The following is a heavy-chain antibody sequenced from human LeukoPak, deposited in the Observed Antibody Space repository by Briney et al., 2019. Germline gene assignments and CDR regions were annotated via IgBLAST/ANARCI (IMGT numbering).Heavy chain of an antibody. J-gene: IGHJ5*02. CDR1: GFTFSSYA. D-gene: IGHD3-9*01. CDR3: ARDLDWGAFDA. CDR2: TVGSGPDT. V-gene: IGHV3-23*01. Sequence: GGSLRLSCAASGFTFSSYAMSWVRQTPGKGLEWVSATVGSGPDTYHADSVKGRFTVSRDNSRNTLYLQMNSLRVEDTAVYYCARDLDWGAFDAWGQGTLVTVSS.